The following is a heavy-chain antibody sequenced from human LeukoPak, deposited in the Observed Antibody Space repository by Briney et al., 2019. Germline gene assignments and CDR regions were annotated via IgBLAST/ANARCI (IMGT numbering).Heavy chain of an antibody. CDR2: IIPIFGTA. CDR3: ARDRGSYGSWTPYDY. V-gene: IGHV1-69*01. J-gene: IGHJ4*02. D-gene: IGHD1-26*01. Sequence: RASVKVSCKASGGTFSSYAISWVRQAPGQGLEWMGGIIPIFGTANYAQKFQGRVTITADESTSTAYMELSSLRSEDTAVYYCARDRGSYGSWTPYDYWGQGTLVTVSS. CDR1: GGTFSSYA.